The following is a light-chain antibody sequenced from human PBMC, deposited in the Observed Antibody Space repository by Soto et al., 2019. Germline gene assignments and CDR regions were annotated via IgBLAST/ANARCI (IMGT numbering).Light chain of an antibody. CDR3: SSCAGSNNSLFV. CDR2: EVS. CDR1: SSDVGGYNY. Sequence: QSALTQPPSAAGSPGPSVTISCTGTSSDVGGYNYVSWYQQHPGKAPKLMIYEVSKRPSGVPDRFSGSKSGNTASLTVSGLQAEDEADYYCSSCAGSNNSLFVFGTGTKVTVL. V-gene: IGLV2-8*01. J-gene: IGLJ1*01.